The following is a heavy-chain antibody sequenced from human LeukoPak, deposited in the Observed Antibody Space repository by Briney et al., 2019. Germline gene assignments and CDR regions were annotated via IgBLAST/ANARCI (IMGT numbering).Heavy chain of an antibody. Sequence: ASVKISFNASGYTFTSYDSSWGLQPPVPVLQSMGWINAYNGNTNYSQKLQGRVTMTTDKSTSTDYTELRSLRLDDTAVYYCARVSSSWKTFDYWGQGTLVTVSS. CDR2: INAYNGNT. V-gene: IGHV1-18*04. D-gene: IGHD6-13*01. CDR3: ARVSSSWKTFDY. CDR1: GYTFTSYD. J-gene: IGHJ4*02.